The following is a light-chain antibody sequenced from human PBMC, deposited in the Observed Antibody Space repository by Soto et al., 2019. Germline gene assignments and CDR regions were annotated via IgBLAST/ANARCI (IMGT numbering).Light chain of an antibody. V-gene: IGKV3-15*01. J-gene: IGKJ1*01. CDR1: QSVSSK. CDR2: GAS. CDR3: QQYHIWPPWT. Sequence: EMMITHSPAPLSVSPGDRATLSGRSSQSVSSKLAWYQQRPGQAPRLLMYGASTRADGIPARFTGSGSGTEFTLTISSLQSEDFAVDYCQQYHIWPPWTSGQGTKVDIK.